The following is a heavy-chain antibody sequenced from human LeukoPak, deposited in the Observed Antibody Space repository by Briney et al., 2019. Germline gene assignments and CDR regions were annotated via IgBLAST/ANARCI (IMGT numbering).Heavy chain of an antibody. Sequence: ASVKVSCKASGYTFTSYDINWVRQATGQGLGWMGWMNPNSGNTGYAQKFQGRVTMTRNTSISTAYMELSSLRSEDTAVYYCARTKLDIVVVVAAKIDAFDIWGQGTMVTVSS. V-gene: IGHV1-8*01. CDR2: MNPNSGNT. J-gene: IGHJ3*02. CDR3: ARTKLDIVVVVAAKIDAFDI. D-gene: IGHD2-15*01. CDR1: GYTFTSYD.